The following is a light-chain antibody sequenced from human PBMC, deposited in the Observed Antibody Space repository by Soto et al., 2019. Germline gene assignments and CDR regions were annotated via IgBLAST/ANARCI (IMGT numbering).Light chain of an antibody. Sequence: QSVLTQPPSASGTPVQRVTISCSGSSSNIGSNTVNWYQQPPGTAPKLVIYSNNQRPSGVPDRFSGSKSGTSASLAISGLQSEDEADYYCVAWDDSLNGYVVFGGGT. CDR3: VAWDDSLNGYVV. CDR2: SNN. CDR1: SSNIGSNT. J-gene: IGLJ2*01. V-gene: IGLV1-44*01.